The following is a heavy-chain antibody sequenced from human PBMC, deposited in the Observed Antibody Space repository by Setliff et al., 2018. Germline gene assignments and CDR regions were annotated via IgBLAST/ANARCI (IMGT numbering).Heavy chain of an antibody. CDR1: GYSFSTFW. CDR3: VRHPYYDSSGYYSYFDY. V-gene: IGHV5-51*01. Sequence: GESLKISCQASGYSFSTFWIGWVRQMPGKGLEWMGVIWPDDSDTTYSPPFRGEVTISADKSIATAYLHWTSLKASDTAMYYCVRHPYYDSSGYYSYFDYWGQGALVTVSS. CDR2: IWPDDSDT. D-gene: IGHD3-22*01. J-gene: IGHJ4*02.